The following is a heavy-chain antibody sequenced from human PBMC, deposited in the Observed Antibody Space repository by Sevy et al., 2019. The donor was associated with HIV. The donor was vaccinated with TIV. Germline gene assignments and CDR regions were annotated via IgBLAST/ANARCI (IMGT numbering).Heavy chain of an antibody. J-gene: IGHJ4*02. Sequence: GGSLRLSCAAFGFIFSNYYMTWVRQAPGKGLEWASYISDRSDTISYADSVKGRFTISRDNAKNALYLQMSSLRGEDTAVYYCARVRDRYCSGGSCYYGYFFDYWGQGTLVTVSS. D-gene: IGHD2-15*01. CDR2: ISDRSDTI. CDR3: ARVRDRYCSGGSCYYGYFFDY. CDR1: GFIFSNYY. V-gene: IGHV3-48*01.